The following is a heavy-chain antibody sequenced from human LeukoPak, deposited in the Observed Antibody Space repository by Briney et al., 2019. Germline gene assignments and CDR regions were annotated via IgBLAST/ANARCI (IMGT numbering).Heavy chain of an antibody. Sequence: GSSVKVSCKASGGTFSSYAISWVRQAPGQGLEWMGRIIPILGIANYAQKFQGRVPITADKSTSTAYMELSSLRSEDTAVYYCATITMVRGVLDPYYYYGMDVWGQGTTVTVSS. J-gene: IGHJ6*02. D-gene: IGHD3-10*01. CDR3: ATITMVRGVLDPYYYYGMDV. CDR2: IIPILGIA. V-gene: IGHV1-69*04. CDR1: GGTFSSYA.